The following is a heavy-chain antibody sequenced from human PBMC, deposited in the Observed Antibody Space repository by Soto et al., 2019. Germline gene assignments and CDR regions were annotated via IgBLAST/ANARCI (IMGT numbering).Heavy chain of an antibody. Sequence: QVQLVQSGAEVKKPGASVKVSCKASGYTFTNYGISWVRQAPGQGLEWMGWISAYNGNTNYAQKFQGRGTMTTDTSTSTAYMELRSLRSDDTAVYYCARDMVLLWFGESASDALDIWGQGTMVTVSS. CDR1: GYTFTNYG. J-gene: IGHJ3*02. V-gene: IGHV1-18*01. CDR3: ARDMVLLWFGESASDALDI. D-gene: IGHD3-10*01. CDR2: ISAYNGNT.